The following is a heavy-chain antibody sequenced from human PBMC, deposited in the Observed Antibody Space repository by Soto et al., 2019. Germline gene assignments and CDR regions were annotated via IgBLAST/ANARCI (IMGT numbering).Heavy chain of an antibody. CDR1: GYTFTGYD. V-gene: IGHV1-2*04. D-gene: IGHD2-2*01. Sequence: ASVKVSCKASGYTFTGYDMHWVRQAPGQGLEWMGWINPNSGGTNYAQKLQGWVTMTRDTSISTAYMELSRLRSDDTAVYYCARTHCSSVSCYVGSWDYWGQGTLVTVSS. CDR2: INPNSGGT. J-gene: IGHJ4*02. CDR3: ARTHCSSVSCYVGSWDY.